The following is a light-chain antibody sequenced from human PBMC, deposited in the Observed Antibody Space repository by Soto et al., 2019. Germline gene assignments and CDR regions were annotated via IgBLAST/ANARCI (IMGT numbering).Light chain of an antibody. V-gene: IGLV2-11*01. J-gene: IGLJ1*01. Sequence: QSALTQPRSVSGSPGQSVTISCTGNSSDVGGYNYVSWYQQHPGKAPKVMIFDVTKRPSGVPDRFSGSKSGNTASLTISGLQAEDEADYYCCSYAGSCYVFGTGTKLTVL. CDR2: DVT. CDR1: SSDVGGYNY. CDR3: CSYAGSCYV.